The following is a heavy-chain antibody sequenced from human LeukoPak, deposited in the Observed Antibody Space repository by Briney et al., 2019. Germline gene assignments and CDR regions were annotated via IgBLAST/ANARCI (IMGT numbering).Heavy chain of an antibody. J-gene: IGHJ4*02. V-gene: IGHV1-2*06. D-gene: IGHD4/OR15-4a*01. CDR1: GYTFTGYY. CDR2: INPNSGGT. Sequence: ASVNVSCKASGYTFTGYYMHWVRQAPGQGLEWMGRINPNSGGTNYAQKFQGRVTMTRDTSISTAYMELSRLRSDDTAVYYCARSMTTVLHVDYWGQGTLVTVSS. CDR3: ARSMTTVLHVDY.